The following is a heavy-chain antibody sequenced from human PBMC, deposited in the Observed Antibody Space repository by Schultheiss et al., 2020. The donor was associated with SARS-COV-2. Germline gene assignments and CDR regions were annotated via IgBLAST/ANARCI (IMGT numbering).Heavy chain of an antibody. V-gene: IGHV4-39*07. CDR1: GGSISSSSYY. D-gene: IGHD1-26*01. CDR2: INHSGST. Sequence: ETLSLPCTVSGGSISSSSYYWAWIRQPPGKGLEWIGEINHSGSTNYNPSLKSRVTISVDTSKNQFSLKLSSVTAADTAVYYCASSGSYPFDYWGQGTLVTVSS. CDR3: ASSGSYPFDY. J-gene: IGHJ4*02.